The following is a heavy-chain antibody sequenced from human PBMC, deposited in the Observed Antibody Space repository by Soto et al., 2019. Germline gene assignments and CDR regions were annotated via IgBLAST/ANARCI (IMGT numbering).Heavy chain of an antibody. CDR2: ISYDGSNK. D-gene: IGHD3-10*01. Sequence: GGSLRLSCAASGFTFSTYGMHWVRQAPGKGLEWVALISYDGSNKNYADSVKGRFTISRDNSKNTLYLQMDSLRVEDTAVYYCAKDEVRTPSLYAMDVWGQGTTVTVSS. CDR1: GFTFSTYG. J-gene: IGHJ6*02. V-gene: IGHV3-30*18. CDR3: AKDEVRTPSLYAMDV.